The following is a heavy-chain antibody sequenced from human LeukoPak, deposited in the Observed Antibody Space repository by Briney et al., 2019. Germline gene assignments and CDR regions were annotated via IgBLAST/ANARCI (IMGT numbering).Heavy chain of an antibody. CDR3: ASAKNGDYVYNWFDP. D-gene: IGHD4-17*01. J-gene: IGHJ5*02. V-gene: IGHV3-11*01. CDR2: ISSSGSTI. CDR1: GFTFSDYY. Sequence: PGGSLRLSCAASGFTFSDYYMSWVRQAPGKGLEWVSYISSSGSTIYYADSVKGRFTISRDNSKNTLYLQMNSLRAEDAAVYYCASAKNGDYVYNWFDPWGQGTLVTVSS.